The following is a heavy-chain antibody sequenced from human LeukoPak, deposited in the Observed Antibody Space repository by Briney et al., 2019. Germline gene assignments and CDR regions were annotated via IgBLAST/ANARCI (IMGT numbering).Heavy chain of an antibody. Sequence: SQTLSLTRTVSGGSISSGSYYWSWIRQPAGKGLEWIGRIYSSGSTNYNPSLKSRVTISVDTSKNQFSLKLSSVTAADTAVYYCARDDAFRNLGRYWGQGTLVTVSS. CDR2: IYSSGST. CDR1: GGSISSGSYY. CDR3: ARDDAFRNLGRY. D-gene: IGHD1-14*01. J-gene: IGHJ4*02. V-gene: IGHV4-61*02.